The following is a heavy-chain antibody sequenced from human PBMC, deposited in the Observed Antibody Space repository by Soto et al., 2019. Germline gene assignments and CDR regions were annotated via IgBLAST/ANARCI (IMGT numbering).Heavy chain of an antibody. CDR2: IDWDDDK. V-gene: IGHV2-70*01. CDR3: ARYSLWFGELSPGP. D-gene: IGHD3-10*01. CDR1: GFSLSTSGMC. Sequence: SGPTLVNPTQTLTPTCTFSGFSLSTSGMCVSWIRQPPGKALEWLALIDWDDDKYYSTSLKTRLTISKDTSKNQVVLTMTNMDPVDTATYYCARYSLWFGELSPGPWGQGTLVTVSS. J-gene: IGHJ5*02.